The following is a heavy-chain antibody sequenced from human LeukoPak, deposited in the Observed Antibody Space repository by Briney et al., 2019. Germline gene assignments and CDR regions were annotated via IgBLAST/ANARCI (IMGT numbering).Heavy chain of an antibody. CDR1: GYTFTSYD. CDR3: ARRVLAYYDFSSGTLYRPNWFDP. J-gene: IGHJ5*02. CDR2: MNPNSGNT. V-gene: IGHV1-8*01. Sequence: GSVKVSCKASGYTFTSYDINWVRQATGQGLEWMGWMNPNSGNTGYAQKFQGRVTMTRNTSISTAYMELSSLRSEDTAVYYCARRVLAYYDFSSGTLYRPNWFDPWGQGTLVTVSS. D-gene: IGHD3-3*01.